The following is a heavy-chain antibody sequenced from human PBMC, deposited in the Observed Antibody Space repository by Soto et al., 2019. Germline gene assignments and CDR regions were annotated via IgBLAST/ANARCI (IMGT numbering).Heavy chain of an antibody. D-gene: IGHD4-17*01. CDR2: ISSSSSYT. Sequence: PGGSLRLSCAASGLTFSDYYMSWIRQAPGKGLEWVSYISSSSSYTNYADSVKGRFTISRDNAKNSLYLQMSSLRAEDTAVYYCASGYYGDYHYYYYGMDVWGQGTTVTVSS. J-gene: IGHJ6*02. CDR3: ASGYYGDYHYYYYGMDV. V-gene: IGHV3-11*06. CDR1: GLTFSDYY.